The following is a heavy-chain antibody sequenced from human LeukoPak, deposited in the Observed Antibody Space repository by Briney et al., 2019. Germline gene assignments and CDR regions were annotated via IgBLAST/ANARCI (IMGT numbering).Heavy chain of an antibody. J-gene: IGHJ3*02. CDR1: GFTFSSFT. Sequence: NPWGSLILSCTVSGFTFSSFTMNWVRQGPGKGLEWVASISNSGDYISYADSLKGRFTISRDNAKTSLFLQMSSLRAEDTAVYYCAREMYAGWYFAFDIWGQGTMVTVSS. D-gene: IGHD6-19*01. CDR3: AREMYAGWYFAFDI. V-gene: IGHV3-21*01. CDR2: ISNSGDYI.